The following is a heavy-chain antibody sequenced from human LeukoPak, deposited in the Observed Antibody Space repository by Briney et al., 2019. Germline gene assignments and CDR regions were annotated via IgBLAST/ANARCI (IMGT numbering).Heavy chain of an antibody. CDR1: GYTFNSYG. CDR3: AREVATITVAAAGGIDY. V-gene: IGHV1-18*01. CDR2: ISGYNGNT. Sequence: ASVKVSCKASGYTFNSYGISWVRHAPGQGLEWMGWISGYNGNTKYAQKLQGRVTMTTDTSTSTAYMELRSLRSDDTAVYYCAREVATITVAAAGGIDYWGQGTLVTVSS. J-gene: IGHJ4*02. D-gene: IGHD5-12*01.